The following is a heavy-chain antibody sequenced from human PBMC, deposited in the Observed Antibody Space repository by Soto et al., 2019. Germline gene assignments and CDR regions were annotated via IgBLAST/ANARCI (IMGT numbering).Heavy chain of an antibody. CDR1: GGTFNTYA. CDR2: ISPMFGAA. CDR3: AREVQVHTPAFVY. V-gene: IGHV1-69*19. J-gene: IGHJ4*02. D-gene: IGHD3-10*01. Sequence: QVQLVQSGAEMKKPGSSVKVSCQSSGGTFNTYAMNWVRQAPGQGPEWMGDISPMFGAANYAPKFQGRVTSTADESTGKSYMQLSSLTAEDTALYFCAREVQVHTPAFVYWGQGTVVTVSS.